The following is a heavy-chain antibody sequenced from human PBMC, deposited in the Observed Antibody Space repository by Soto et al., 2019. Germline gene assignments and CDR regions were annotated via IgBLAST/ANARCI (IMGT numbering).Heavy chain of an antibody. D-gene: IGHD4-17*01. CDR2: IIPIFGTA. J-gene: IGHJ6*02. V-gene: IGHV1-69*12. CDR3: ARGLVAVNYGDYYYYGMDV. CDR1: GGTFSSYA. Sequence: QVQLVQSGAEVKKPGSSVKVSCKASGGTFSSYAISWVRQAPGQGLEWMGGIIPIFGTANYAQKFQGRVTITADESTSTAYMELSSLRSEDTAVYYCARGLVAVNYGDYYYYGMDVWGQGTTVTVSS.